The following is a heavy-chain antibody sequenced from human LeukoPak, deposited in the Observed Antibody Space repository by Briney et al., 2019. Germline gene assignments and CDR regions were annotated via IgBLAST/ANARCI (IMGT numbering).Heavy chain of an antibody. D-gene: IGHD3-10*01. V-gene: IGHV4-38-2*02. J-gene: IGHJ5*02. Sequence: SETLSLTCSVSGDSISTSGYYWGWIRQPPVKGLEWIGSIYHSGSTYYNPSLKSRVTISVDTSKNQFSLKLSSVTAADTAVYYCARVGRGSGIKNWFDPWGQGTLVTVSS. CDR2: IYHSGST. CDR1: GDSISTSGYY. CDR3: ARVGRGSGIKNWFDP.